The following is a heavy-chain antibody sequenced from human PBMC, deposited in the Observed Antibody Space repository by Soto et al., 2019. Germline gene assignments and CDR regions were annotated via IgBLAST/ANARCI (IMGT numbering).Heavy chain of an antibody. V-gene: IGHV3-66*04. CDR2: IYSGGST. CDR3: ARHGYNYGGGYFDY. CDR1: GVTASSNS. D-gene: IGHD5-18*01. J-gene: IGHJ4*02. Sequence: EVQLVESGGGLVQPGGSLRLSCAASGVTASSNSMSWVRQPPGKGLEWVSVIYSGGSTYYADSVKGRFTISRDNSKNTLYLQMNSLRAEDTAVYYCARHGYNYGGGYFDYWGQGTLVTVSS.